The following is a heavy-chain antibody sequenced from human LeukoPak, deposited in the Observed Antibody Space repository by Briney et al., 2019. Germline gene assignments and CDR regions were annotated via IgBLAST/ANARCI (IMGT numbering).Heavy chain of an antibody. CDR1: GFTFSSYW. CDR3: ARDTLGYCSGGSCYAFDY. J-gene: IGHJ4*02. D-gene: IGHD2-15*01. CDR2: IKQDGSEK. V-gene: IGHV3-7*01. Sequence: GGSLRLSCAASGFTFSSYWMSWVRQAPGKGLEWVANIKQDGSEKYYVVSVKGRFTISRDNAKHSRYLQMNRLRAEDTAVYSCARDTLGYCSGGSCYAFDYWGQGTLVTVSS.